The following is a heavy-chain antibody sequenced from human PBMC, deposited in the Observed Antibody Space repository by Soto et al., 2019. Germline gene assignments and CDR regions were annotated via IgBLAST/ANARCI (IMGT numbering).Heavy chain of an antibody. CDR1: GYTFTSYY. D-gene: IGHD2-15*01. CDR3: ARDGGYCSGGSCYYYGMDV. J-gene: IGHJ6*02. CDR2: INPSGGST. Sequence: ASVKVSCKASGYTFTSYYMHWVRQAPGQGLEWMGIINPSGGSTSYAQKFQGRVTMTRETSTSTVYMELSSLRSEDTAVYYCARDGGYCSGGSCYYYGMDVWGQGTTVTVSS. V-gene: IGHV1-46*01.